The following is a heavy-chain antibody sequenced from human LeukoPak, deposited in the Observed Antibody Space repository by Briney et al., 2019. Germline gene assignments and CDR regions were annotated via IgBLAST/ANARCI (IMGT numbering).Heavy chain of an antibody. J-gene: IGHJ4*02. D-gene: IGHD6-19*01. CDR2: INHSGST. CDR1: GGSFSGYY. Sequence: SETLSLTCAVYGGSFSGYYWSWIRQPPGKGLEWIGEINHSGSTNYNPSLKSRVTISVDTSKNQFSLKLSSVTAADTAVYYCARGHDSSGWYFDYWGLGTLVTVSS. V-gene: IGHV4-34*01. CDR3: ARGHDSSGWYFDY.